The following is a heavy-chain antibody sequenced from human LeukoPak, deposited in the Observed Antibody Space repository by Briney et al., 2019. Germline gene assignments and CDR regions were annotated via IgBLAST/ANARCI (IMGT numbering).Heavy chain of an antibody. V-gene: IGHV3-23*01. CDR3: AKDWAVAGSSNY. D-gene: IGHD6-19*01. CDR1: GFTLRSYA. CDR2: ICGSVGST. Sequence: GGCPRLSRAASGFTLRSYAMSWVRPAPGRGREWVSAICGSVGSTYYADTVKRRFTISRDNSNNTLYPQMNSLRAEDTAVYYCAKDWAVAGSSNYWGQRTLVTVSS. J-gene: IGHJ4*02.